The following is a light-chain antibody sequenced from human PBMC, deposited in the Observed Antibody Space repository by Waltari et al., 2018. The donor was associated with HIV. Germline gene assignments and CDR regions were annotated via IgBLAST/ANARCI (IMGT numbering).Light chain of an antibody. V-gene: IGLV2-14*01. CDR2: EVS. CDR1: SSDIGGYKY. CDR3: SSYTTSSTWV. Sequence: QSALTQPASVSGSPGQSITISCTGTSSDIGGYKYVSWYQQQPGKAPKLMISEVSNRPSGVSNRFSGAKSGNTASLTISGLQAEDEAEYYGSSYTTSSTWVFGGGTKLTVL. J-gene: IGLJ3*02.